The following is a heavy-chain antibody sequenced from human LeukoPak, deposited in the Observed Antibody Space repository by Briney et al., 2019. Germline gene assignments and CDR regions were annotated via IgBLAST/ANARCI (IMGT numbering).Heavy chain of an antibody. CDR3: ARAQTYYDILTGYYPHWFDP. CDR2: IYYSGST. J-gene: IGHJ5*02. D-gene: IGHD3-9*01. V-gene: IGHV4-39*07. Sequence: ASETLSLTCTVSGGSISSSSYYWGWIRQPPGKGLEWIGSIYYSGSTYYNPSLKSRVTISVDTSKNQFSLKLSSVTAADTAVYYCARAQTYYDILTGYYPHWFDPWGQGTLVTVSS. CDR1: GGSISSSSYY.